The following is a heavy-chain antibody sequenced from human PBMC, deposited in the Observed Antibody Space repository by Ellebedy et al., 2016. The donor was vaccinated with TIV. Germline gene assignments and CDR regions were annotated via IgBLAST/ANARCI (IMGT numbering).Heavy chain of an antibody. D-gene: IGHD6-19*01. CDR3: ATSVVGTYDY. CDR1: GFSFSSYE. J-gene: IGHJ4*02. V-gene: IGHV3-48*03. Sequence: GESLKISCAASGFSFSSYEMNWVRQAPGKGLEWVSYISVSGTTIWYADSVKGRFTISRDIAKNSLYLQMNSLRAEDTAVYYCATSVVGTYDYWGQGTLVTVSS. CDR2: ISVSGTTI.